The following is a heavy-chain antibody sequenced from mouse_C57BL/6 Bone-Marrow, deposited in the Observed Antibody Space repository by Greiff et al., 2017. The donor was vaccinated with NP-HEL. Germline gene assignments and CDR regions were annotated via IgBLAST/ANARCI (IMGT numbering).Heavy chain of an antibody. D-gene: IGHD1-1*01. V-gene: IGHV1-59*01. J-gene: IGHJ2*01. CDR1: GYTFTSYW. CDR3: ARCYYGTP. Sequence: QVQLQQPGAELVRPGTSVKLSCKASGYTFTSYWMHWVKQRPGQGLEWIGVIDPSDSYTNYNQKFKGKFTLTVDTSSSTAYMQLSSLTSEDSAVYYCARCYYGTPWGQGTTLTVSS. CDR2: IDPSDSYT.